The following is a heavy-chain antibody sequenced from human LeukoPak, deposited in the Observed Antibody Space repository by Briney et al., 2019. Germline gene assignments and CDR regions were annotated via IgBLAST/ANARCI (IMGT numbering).Heavy chain of an antibody. CDR2: IYYSGST. D-gene: IGHD4-17*01. CDR1: GGSISSHY. J-gene: IGHJ4*02. Sequence: SETLSLTCTVSGGSISSHYWSWIRQPPGKRLEWIGYIYYSGSTNYSPSLKSRLTLSLDTSRNLFSLDLRSVTAADTAIYYCARRNTADASIDFWGQGTLVSASS. V-gene: IGHV4-59*08. CDR3: ARRNTADASIDF.